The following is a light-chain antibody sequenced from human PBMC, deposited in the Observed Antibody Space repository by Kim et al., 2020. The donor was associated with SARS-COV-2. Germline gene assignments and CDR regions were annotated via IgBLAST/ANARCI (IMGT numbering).Light chain of an antibody. V-gene: IGLV2-23*02. CDR2: EIS. CDR1: SSDVGSYNL. CDR3: CSYAGSVTHVV. Sequence: QSITISCTGTSSDVGSYNLVSWYQQHPGKVPKVIIYEISERPSGVSNRFSGSKSGNTASLTIFGLQAEDEADYYCCSYAGSVTHVVFGGGTQLTVL. J-gene: IGLJ2*01.